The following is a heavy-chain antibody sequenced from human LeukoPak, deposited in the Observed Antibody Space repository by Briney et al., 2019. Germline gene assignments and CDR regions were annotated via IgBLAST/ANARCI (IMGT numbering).Heavy chain of an antibody. CDR2: IYYSGST. D-gene: IGHD3-10*01. Sequence: PSETLSVTCTVSGGSISSHYWSWIRQPPGKGLEWIGYIYYSGSTNYNPSLKSRVTISVDTSKNQFSLKLSSVTAADTAVYYCARGSYYYGSGRMDVWGKGTTVTVSS. J-gene: IGHJ6*04. V-gene: IGHV4-59*11. CDR1: GGSISSHY. CDR3: ARGSYYYGSGRMDV.